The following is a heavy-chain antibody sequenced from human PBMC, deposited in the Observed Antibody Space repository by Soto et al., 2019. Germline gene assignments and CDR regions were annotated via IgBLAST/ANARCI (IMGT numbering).Heavy chain of an antibody. V-gene: IGHV4-39*01. CDR3: ARLNLGGTTTAPSAFDI. J-gene: IGHJ3*02. CDR1: GDSISSSSFY. D-gene: IGHD4-17*01. CDR2: IFHTGAT. Sequence: PSETLSLTCTVSGDSISSSSFYWGWIRQPPGKGLEWIGHIFHTGATYQNPTLKSRLRMSVDTSKNQFSLNLSSVTATDTAVYYCARLNLGGTTTAPSAFDIWGQGTMVTVSS.